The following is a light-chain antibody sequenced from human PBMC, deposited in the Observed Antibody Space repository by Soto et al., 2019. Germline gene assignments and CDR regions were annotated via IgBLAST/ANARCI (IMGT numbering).Light chain of an antibody. CDR1: QSVSSSY. J-gene: IGKJ3*01. Sequence: EIVLTQSPGTLSLSPGERATLSCRASQSVSSSYLAWDQQKPGQAPRLLIYGASSRGTGIPDEFSGSGSRTDFTLTISRLEPEDFAVYYCQQCSFPSLTFGPGTKVDIK. CDR2: GAS. CDR3: QQCSFPSLT. V-gene: IGKV3-20*01.